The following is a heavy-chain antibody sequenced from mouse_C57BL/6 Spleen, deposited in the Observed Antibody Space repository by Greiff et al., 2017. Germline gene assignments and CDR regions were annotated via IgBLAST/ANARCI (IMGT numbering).Heavy chain of an antibody. J-gene: IGHJ2*01. CDR1: GFTFTDYY. CDR3: ARYYYGSSYVGYFDY. V-gene: IGHV7-3*01. D-gene: IGHD1-1*01. CDR2: IRNKANGYTT. Sequence: EVMLVESGGGLVQPGGSLSLSCAASGFTFTDYYMSWVRQPPGKALEWLGFIRNKANGYTTEYSASVKGRFTISRDNSQSILYLQMNALRAEDSATYYCARYYYGSSYVGYFDYWGQGTTLTVSS.